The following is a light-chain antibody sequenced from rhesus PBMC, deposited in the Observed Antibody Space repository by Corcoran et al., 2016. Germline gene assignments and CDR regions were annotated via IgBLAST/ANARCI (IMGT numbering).Light chain of an antibody. Sequence: DIQMTQSPSSLSASVGDTVTITCRASQGISSWLAWYQQKPGKAPKLLIYKASSLQSGVRSRFSGSGSGTDFTLTISSLQSEDFATYYCQQYSSRPLTFGGGTKVELK. CDR2: KAS. CDR3: QQYSSRPLT. J-gene: IGKJ4*01. CDR1: QGISSW. V-gene: IGKV1-22*01.